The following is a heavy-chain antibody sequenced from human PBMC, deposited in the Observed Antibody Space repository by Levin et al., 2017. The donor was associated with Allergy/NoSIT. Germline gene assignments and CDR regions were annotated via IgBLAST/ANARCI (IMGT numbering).Heavy chain of an antibody. V-gene: IGHV3-48*01. J-gene: IGHJ4*02. CDR2: ISSSSTTI. CDR1: GFTFSYYS. D-gene: IGHD5-12*01. Sequence: GGSLRLSCAASGFTFSYYSMNWVRQAPGKGLEWVSYISSSSTTIYYPDSVKGRFTISRDNAKNSLYLQMNSLRAEDTAVYYCARDFGGSYGYDGFDYWGQGTLVTVSS. CDR3: ARDFGGSYGYDGFDY.